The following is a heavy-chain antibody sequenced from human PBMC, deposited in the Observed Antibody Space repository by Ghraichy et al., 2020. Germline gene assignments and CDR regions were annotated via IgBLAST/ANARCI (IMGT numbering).Heavy chain of an antibody. CDR1: GDSVSSNSAT. J-gene: IGHJ5*02. CDR3: ARGRDVAVAGTPHNWFDP. CDR2: TYYRSKWHS. D-gene: IGHD6-19*01. V-gene: IGHV6-1*01. Sequence: SQTLSLTCAISGDSVSSNSATWNWLRQSPSRGLEWLGRTYYRSKWHSDFAVSVSSRISINPDTSKNQFSLQLHFVTPDDTAVYFCARGRDVAVAGTPHNWFDPWGQGTLVTVSS.